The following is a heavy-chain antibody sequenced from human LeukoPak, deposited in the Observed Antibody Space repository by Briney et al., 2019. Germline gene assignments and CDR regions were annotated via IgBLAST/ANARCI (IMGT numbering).Heavy chain of an antibody. Sequence: GESLKISCKGSGYSFTSYWISWVRQMPGKGLEWMGRIDPSDSYTNYSPSFQGHVTISADKSISTAYLQWSSLKASDTAMYYCARHDIAAAGTEDAFDIWGQGTMVTASS. CDR3: ARHDIAAAGTEDAFDI. V-gene: IGHV5-10-1*01. J-gene: IGHJ3*02. CDR2: IDPSDSYT. CDR1: GYSFTSYW. D-gene: IGHD6-13*01.